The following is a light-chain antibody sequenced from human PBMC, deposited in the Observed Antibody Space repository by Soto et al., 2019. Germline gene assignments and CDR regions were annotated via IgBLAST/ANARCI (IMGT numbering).Light chain of an antibody. CDR2: DVS. J-gene: IGLJ2*01. CDR1: SRDVGGYNY. V-gene: IGLV2-14*03. CDR3: SSYTTSSTVV. Sequence: QSALTQPASVSGSPGQSITISCTGTSRDVGGYNYVSWYQHHPYKAPKLMIYDVSKRPSGVSNRFSGSKSGNTASLTISGLQAEDEADYYCSSYTTSSTVVFGGGTKLTVL.